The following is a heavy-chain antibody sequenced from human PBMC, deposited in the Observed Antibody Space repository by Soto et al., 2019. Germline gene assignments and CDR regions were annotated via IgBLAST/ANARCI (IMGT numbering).Heavy chain of an antibody. Sequence: QITLNESGPTLVKPTETLTLTCTFSGFSLSTSGVGVGWIRQSPGKAPEWLALIYWDDEKRYSASLKSRLTISKDTSKNQVVLTMANLDPADTATYHCAHRVLRTVFGVVTTTAIYFDFWGQGTPVAVSS. D-gene: IGHD3-3*01. CDR2: IYWDDEK. CDR3: AHRVLRTVFGVVTTTAIYFDF. CDR1: GFSLSTSGVG. J-gene: IGHJ4*02. V-gene: IGHV2-5*02.